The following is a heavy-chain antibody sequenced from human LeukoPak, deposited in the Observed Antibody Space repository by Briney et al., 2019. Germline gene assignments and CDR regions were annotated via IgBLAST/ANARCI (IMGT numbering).Heavy chain of an antibody. CDR2: INHSGCT. J-gene: IGHJ5*02. V-gene: IGHV4-34*01. Sequence: PSETLSLTCAGYGGSFSGYYWSWIRQPPGKGLEWIGEINHSGCTNYNPSLKSRVTISVDTSKNQFSLKLSSVTAADTAVYYCASLYGSGPWGQGTLVTVSS. CDR1: GGSFSGYY. CDR3: ASLYGSGP. D-gene: IGHD3-10*01.